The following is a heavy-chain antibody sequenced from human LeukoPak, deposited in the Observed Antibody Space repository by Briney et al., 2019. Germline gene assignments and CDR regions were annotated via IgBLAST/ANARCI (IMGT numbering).Heavy chain of an antibody. CDR1: GGTFSSYA. D-gene: IGHD3-3*01. CDR3: ARGGVVNDAFDI. Sequence: ASVKVSCKASGGTFSSYAISWVRQAPGQGLEWMGGIIPIFGTANYAQKFQGRVTITADESTSTAYMELSSLRSEDTAVYYCARGGVVNDAFDIWGQGTMVTVSS. V-gene: IGHV1-69*13. CDR2: IIPIFGTA. J-gene: IGHJ3*02.